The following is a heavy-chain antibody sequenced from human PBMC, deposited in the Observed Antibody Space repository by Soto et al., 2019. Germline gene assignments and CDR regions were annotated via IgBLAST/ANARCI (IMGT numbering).Heavy chain of an antibody. V-gene: IGHV4-30-2*01. CDR3: ARVRVEPYYYGSGSYLGWFDP. J-gene: IGHJ5*02. D-gene: IGHD3-10*01. CDR2: IYHSGST. CDR1: GCSISSGGYS. Sequence: LSLTCAVSGCSISSGGYSWSWIRQPPGKGLEWIGYIYHSGSTYYNPSLKSRVTISVDRSKNQFSLKLSSVTAADTAVYYCARVRVEPYYYGSGSYLGWFDPWGQGTLVTVSS.